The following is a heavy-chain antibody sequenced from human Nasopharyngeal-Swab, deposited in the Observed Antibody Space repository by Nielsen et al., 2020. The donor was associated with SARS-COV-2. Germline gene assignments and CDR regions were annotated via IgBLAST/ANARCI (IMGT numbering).Heavy chain of an antibody. CDR1: GYTFTSYA. Sequence: ASVKVSCKASGYTFTSYATNWVRQAPGQGLEWMGWINTNTGNPTYAQGFTGRFVFSLDTSVSTAYLQISSLKAEDTAVYYCARGDSPDNYYDSSGYAFDIWGQGTMVTVSS. CDR2: INTNTGNP. CDR3: ARGDSPDNYYDSSGYAFDI. V-gene: IGHV7-4-1*02. J-gene: IGHJ3*02. D-gene: IGHD3-22*01.